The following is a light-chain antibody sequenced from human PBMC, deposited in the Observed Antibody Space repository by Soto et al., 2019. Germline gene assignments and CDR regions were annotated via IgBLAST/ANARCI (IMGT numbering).Light chain of an antibody. J-gene: IGKJ2*01. Sequence: DIQMTQSPSTLSASVGDRVTITCRASQSISSWLAWYQQKPGKAPKLLIYDASSLESGVPSRFSGSGSGTEFTLTLTSLQPDDFATYYCEQYNSYAPYTFGKGTKLEIK. CDR1: QSISSW. CDR3: EQYNSYAPYT. CDR2: DAS. V-gene: IGKV1-5*01.